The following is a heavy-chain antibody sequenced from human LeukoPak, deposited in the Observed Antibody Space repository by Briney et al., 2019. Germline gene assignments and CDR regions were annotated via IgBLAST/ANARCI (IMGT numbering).Heavy chain of an antibody. CDR2: ISSSGSTI. CDR1: GFTFSSYE. CDR3: ARDEPSGEPIPSYFDY. J-gene: IGHJ4*02. D-gene: IGHD3-16*01. Sequence: GGSLRLSCAASGFTFSSYEMNWVRQAPGKGLEWVSYISSSGSTIYYADSVKGRFTISRDNAKNSLYLQMNSLRAEDTAVYYCARDEPSGEPIPSYFDYWGQGTLVTVSS. V-gene: IGHV3-48*03.